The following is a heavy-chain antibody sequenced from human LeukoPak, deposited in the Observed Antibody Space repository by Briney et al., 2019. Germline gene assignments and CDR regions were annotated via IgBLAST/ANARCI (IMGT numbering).Heavy chain of an antibody. Sequence: SETLSLTCAVYGGSFSGYYWSWIRQPPGKGLEWIGEINHSGSTNYNPSLKSRVTILVDTSKNQFSLKLSSVTAADTAVYYCARDVDTAMVGGFFDYWGQGTLVTVSS. J-gene: IGHJ4*02. D-gene: IGHD5-18*01. CDR2: INHSGST. CDR3: ARDVDTAMVGGFFDY. CDR1: GGSFSGYY. V-gene: IGHV4-34*01.